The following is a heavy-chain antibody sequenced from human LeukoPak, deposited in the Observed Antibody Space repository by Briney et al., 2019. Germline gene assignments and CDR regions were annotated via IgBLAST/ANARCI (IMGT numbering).Heavy chain of an antibody. D-gene: IGHD3-22*01. J-gene: IGHJ4*02. CDR2: IYYSGST. CDR3: ASLRFGLGSSGSYYFDY. Sequence: SETLSLTCTVSGGSISSGSYYWVWIRQPPGKGLEWTGSIYYSGSTYYNPSLPSLKSRVTMSVDTSKNQFSLKLTSVTAADTAVYYCASLRFGLGSSGSYYFDYWGQGTLVTVSS. CDR1: GGSISSGSYY. V-gene: IGHV4-39*07.